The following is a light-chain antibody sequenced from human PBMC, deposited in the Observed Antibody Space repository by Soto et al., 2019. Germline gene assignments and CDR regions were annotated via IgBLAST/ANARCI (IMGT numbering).Light chain of an antibody. J-gene: IGKJ4*01. CDR3: QQYNNSPLT. Sequence: EIVMTQSPATLSVSPGERATLSCRASQSVSSNLAWYQQKPGQAPRLLIYGVSTRATGIPAKFSGSGSETEFTLTISSLQSEDFAVYYCQQYNNSPLTFGGGTKVEIK. CDR1: QSVSSN. CDR2: GVS. V-gene: IGKV3-15*01.